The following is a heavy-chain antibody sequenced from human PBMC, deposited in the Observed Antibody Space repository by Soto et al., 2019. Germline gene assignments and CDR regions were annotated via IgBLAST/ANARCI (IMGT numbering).Heavy chain of an antibody. CDR3: ARVKGGYNFWSADY. CDR2: IYYSGST. J-gene: IGHJ4*02. Sequence: SEPLFLTCTVSGGAISSYYWSWIRQPPGKGLEWIGYIYYSGSTNYNPSLKSRVTISVDTSKNQFSLKLSSVTAADTAVYYCARVKGGYNFWSADYWGQGTLVTVSS. D-gene: IGHD3-3*01. CDR1: GGAISSYY. V-gene: IGHV4-59*01.